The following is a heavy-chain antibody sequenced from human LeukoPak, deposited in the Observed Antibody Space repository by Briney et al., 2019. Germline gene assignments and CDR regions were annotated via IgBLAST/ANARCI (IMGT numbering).Heavy chain of an antibody. CDR1: GLTLSIYW. V-gene: IGHV3-7*01. Sequence: GGSLRLSCAASGLTLSIYWMTWVRQAPGKGLEWVANVKEDGSEKYYVDSVKGRFTISRDHVKNSLYLQMNSLRVDDTPVYFCARGFDSYNGMDVWGQGTTVTVSS. CDR3: ARGFDSYNGMDV. CDR2: VKEDGSEK. D-gene: IGHD3-9*01. J-gene: IGHJ6*02.